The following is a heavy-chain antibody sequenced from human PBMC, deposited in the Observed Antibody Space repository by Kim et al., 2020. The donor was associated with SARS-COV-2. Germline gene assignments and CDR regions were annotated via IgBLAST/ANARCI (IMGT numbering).Heavy chain of an antibody. J-gene: IGHJ4*02. V-gene: IGHV3-21*01. D-gene: IGHD3-22*01. CDR2: I. Sequence: IYYADSVKGRFTISRDNAKNSLYLQMNSLRAEDTAVYYCARGQGGYPYDYWGQGTLVTVSS. CDR3: ARGQGGYPYDY.